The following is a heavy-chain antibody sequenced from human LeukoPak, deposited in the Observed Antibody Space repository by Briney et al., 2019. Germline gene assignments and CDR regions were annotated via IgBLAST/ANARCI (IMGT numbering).Heavy chain of an antibody. Sequence: PGGSLRLSCAASGLTFVNAWMSWVRQAPRKGLEWVGRIKNKADGGTADYAAPVAGRFTISRDDSENTLYLQMNNLKTEDTAMYFCTTDPGDYADYWGRGTLVTVSS. CDR3: TTDPGDYADY. CDR2: IKNKADGGTA. J-gene: IGHJ4*02. V-gene: IGHV3-15*01. CDR1: GLTFVNAW. D-gene: IGHD4-17*01.